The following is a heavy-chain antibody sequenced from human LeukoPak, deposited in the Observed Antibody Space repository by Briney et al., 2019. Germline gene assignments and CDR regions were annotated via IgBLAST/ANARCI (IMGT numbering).Heavy chain of an antibody. CDR3: AREDSYGSGSYGWFDP. CDR1: GVPISSSSYH. CDR2: IYDSGST. D-gene: IGHD3-10*01. J-gene: IGHJ5*02. Sequence: SETLSLTCTVSGVPISSSSYHWDWIRQPPGKGLEWIGSIYDSGSTYYNPSLKSRVTMSVDTSKNQFSLKLSSVTAADTAVYYCAREDSYGSGSYGWFDPWGQGTLVTVSS. V-gene: IGHV4-39*07.